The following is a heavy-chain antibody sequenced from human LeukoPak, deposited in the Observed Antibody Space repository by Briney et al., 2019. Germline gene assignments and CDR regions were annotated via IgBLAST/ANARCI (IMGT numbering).Heavy chain of an antibody. Sequence: SQTLSLTCTVSGGSISSCGYYWSWIRQHPAKGVEWIGYIYYSGSTYYNPSLKSRVTISVDTSKNQFSLKLSSVTAADTAVYYCARVLSGDYHLYFDYWGQGTLVTVSS. J-gene: IGHJ4*02. CDR2: IYYSGST. D-gene: IGHD4-17*01. CDR1: GGSISSCGYY. V-gene: IGHV4-31*03. CDR3: ARVLSGDYHLYFDY.